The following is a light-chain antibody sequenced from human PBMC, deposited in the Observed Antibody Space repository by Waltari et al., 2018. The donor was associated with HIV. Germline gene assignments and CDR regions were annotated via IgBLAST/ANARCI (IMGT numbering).Light chain of an antibody. CDR2: EVS. J-gene: IGLJ2*01. V-gene: IGLV2-8*01. CDR3: NSYAGSNNVV. CDR1: SSDVGGYNH. Sequence: QSALTQPPSASGSPGQSVTISCTGTSSDVGGYNHVPWYQQHPGKAPKLMIYEVSKRPSGVPDRFSGSKSGNTASLTVSGLQAEDEADYYCNSYAGSNNVVFGGGTKVTVL.